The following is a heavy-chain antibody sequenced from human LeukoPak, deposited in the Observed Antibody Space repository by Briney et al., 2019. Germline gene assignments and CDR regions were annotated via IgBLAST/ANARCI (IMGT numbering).Heavy chain of an antibody. J-gene: IGHJ6*02. CDR1: GFTFSSYG. V-gene: IGHV3-30*18. CDR2: ISYDGSNK. Sequence: GGSLILSCAASGFTFSSYGMHWVRQAPGKGLEWVAVISYDGSNKYYADSVKGRFTISRDNSKNTLYLQMNSLRAEDTAVYYCAKDHRLTTVTPDSYYYGMDVWGQGTTVTVSS. D-gene: IGHD4-17*01. CDR3: AKDHRLTTVTPDSYYYGMDV.